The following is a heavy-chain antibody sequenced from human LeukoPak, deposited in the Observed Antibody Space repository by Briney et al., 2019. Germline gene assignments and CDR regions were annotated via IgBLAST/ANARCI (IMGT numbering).Heavy chain of an antibody. Sequence: PGGSLRLSCTASGFTFSNYWMSWVRQTPEKGLEWVANIKQDGSEEVYVDSVKGRFTISRDNAQRSLYLQMNSLRAEDTAVYYCARDPYSSSWSYGMDVWGQGTTVTVSS. CDR2: IKQDGSEE. D-gene: IGHD6-13*01. V-gene: IGHV3-7*05. CDR3: ARDPYSSSWSYGMDV. J-gene: IGHJ6*02. CDR1: GFTFSNYW.